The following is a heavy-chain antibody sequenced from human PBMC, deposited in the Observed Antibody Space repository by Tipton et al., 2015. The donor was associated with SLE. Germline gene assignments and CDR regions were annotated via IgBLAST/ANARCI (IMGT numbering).Heavy chain of an antibody. Sequence: GSLRLSCAASGFPFASYWMAWVRQAPGRGLEWVANINPAGTEKNYVDSVKGRFTISRDNAKNSVYLQMNSLRADDMALYYCAREAHTFDFWGQGTMVSVSS. V-gene: IGHV3-7*01. CDR2: INPAGTEK. J-gene: IGHJ3*01. CDR1: GFPFASYW. CDR3: AREAHTFDF.